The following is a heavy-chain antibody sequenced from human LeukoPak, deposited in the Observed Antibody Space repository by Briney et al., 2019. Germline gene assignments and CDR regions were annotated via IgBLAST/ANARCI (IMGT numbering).Heavy chain of an antibody. CDR3: ARPRTITIFGVDSLDAFDI. CDR2: IIPIFGTA. D-gene: IGHD3-3*01. CDR1: GYTFISYA. V-gene: IGHV1-69*13. Sequence: SVKVSCKASGYTFISYAMNWVRQAPGQGLEWMGGIIPIFGTANYAQKFQGRVTITADESTSTAYMELSSLRSEDTAVYYCARPRTITIFGVDSLDAFDIWGQGTMVTVSS. J-gene: IGHJ3*02.